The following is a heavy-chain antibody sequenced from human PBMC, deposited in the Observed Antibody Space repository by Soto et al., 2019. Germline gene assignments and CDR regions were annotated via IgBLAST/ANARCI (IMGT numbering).Heavy chain of an antibody. Sequence: GGSLRLSCAASGFTFSSYAMSWVRQAPGKGLEWVSAISGSGGSTYYADSVKGRFTISRDNSKNTLYLQMNSLRAEDTAVYYCAKDQAMDSGWYGRDYYYGMDVWGQGTTVTVSS. D-gene: IGHD6-19*01. CDR3: AKDQAMDSGWYGRDYYYGMDV. V-gene: IGHV3-23*01. CDR2: ISGSGGST. J-gene: IGHJ6*02. CDR1: GFTFSSYA.